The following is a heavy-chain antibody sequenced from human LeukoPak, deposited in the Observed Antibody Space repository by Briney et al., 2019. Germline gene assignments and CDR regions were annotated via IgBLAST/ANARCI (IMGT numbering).Heavy chain of an antibody. D-gene: IGHD5-24*01. V-gene: IGHV5-51*01. CDR3: ARRRDGYNYPDAFDI. J-gene: IGHJ3*02. CDR1: GYSFTSYW. Sequence: GESLKISCKGSGYSFTSYWVGWVRQMPGKGLEWMGIIYPGDSDTRYSPSFQGQVTTSTDKSISTAYLQWSSLKASDTAIYYCARRRDGYNYPDAFDIWGQGTMVTVSS. CDR2: IYPGDSDT.